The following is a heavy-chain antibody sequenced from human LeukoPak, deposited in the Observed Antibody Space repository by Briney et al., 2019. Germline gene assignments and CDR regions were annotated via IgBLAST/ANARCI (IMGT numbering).Heavy chain of an antibody. Sequence: ASVTVSCKASGYTFTSYDINWVRQATGQGLEWMGWVNPNSGNTAFTQKFQGRVTMTRNISVSTAYMELISLRSEDTAVYYCATFPRGRAFDVWGQGTMVTVSS. CDR3: ATFPRGRAFDV. CDR1: GYTFTSYD. J-gene: IGHJ3*01. CDR2: VNPNSGNT. V-gene: IGHV1-8*01. D-gene: IGHD3-10*01.